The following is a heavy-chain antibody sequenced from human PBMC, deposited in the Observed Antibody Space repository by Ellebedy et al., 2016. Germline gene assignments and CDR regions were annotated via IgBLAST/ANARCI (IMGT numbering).Heavy chain of an antibody. V-gene: IGHV4-59*13. Sequence: GSLRLSXTVSGCSISSYYWSWIRQPPGKGLEWIGYIYYSGSTNYNPSLKSRVTISVDTSKNQFSLKLSSVTAADTAVYYCARDRVEVPGYFDYWGQGTLVTVSS. D-gene: IGHD2-15*01. CDR2: IYYSGST. CDR1: GCSISSYY. CDR3: ARDRVEVPGYFDY. J-gene: IGHJ4*02.